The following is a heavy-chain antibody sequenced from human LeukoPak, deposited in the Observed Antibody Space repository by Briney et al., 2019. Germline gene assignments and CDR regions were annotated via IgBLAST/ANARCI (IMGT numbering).Heavy chain of an antibody. Sequence: PSQTLSLTCTVSGASIRSGDYYWSWIRQPPGKGLEWIGYIYDSGSTYYNPSLKSRITISVDTSENRFSLKLSSVTAADTAVYYCASLPGTQPNWFDPWGQGTLVTVSS. D-gene: IGHD1-1*01. CDR3: ASLPGTQPNWFDP. CDR2: IYDSGST. J-gene: IGHJ5*02. CDR1: GASIRSGDYY. V-gene: IGHV4-30-4*01.